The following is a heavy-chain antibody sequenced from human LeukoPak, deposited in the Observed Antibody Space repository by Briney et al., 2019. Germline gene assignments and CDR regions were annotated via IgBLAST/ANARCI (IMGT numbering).Heavy chain of an antibody. CDR2: IYSDGSRT. Sequence: GGSLRLSCAGSGFTLNSNWMHWVRQGPGKGLVWVSRIYSDGSRTNYADSVKGRFTISGDNAKNTLYLQMNSLRAEDTAVHYCARSGRGGAFDIWGQGTMVTVSS. J-gene: IGHJ3*02. CDR3: ARSGRGGAFDI. D-gene: IGHD1-26*01. V-gene: IGHV3-74*01. CDR1: GFTLNSNW.